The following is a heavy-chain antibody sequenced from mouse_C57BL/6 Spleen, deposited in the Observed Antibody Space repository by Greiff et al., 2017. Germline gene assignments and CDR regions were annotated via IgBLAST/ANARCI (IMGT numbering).Heavy chain of an antibody. CDR1: GYTFTSYW. D-gene: IGHD1-1*01. Sequence: VQLQQPGAELVRPGSSVKLSCKASGYTFTSYWMDWVKQRPGQGLEWIGNIYPSDSETHYNQKFKDKATLTVDKSSSTAYMQRSSLTSEDSAVYYCAREDGSSYYYFDYWGQGTTLTVSS. J-gene: IGHJ2*01. CDR2: IYPSDSET. V-gene: IGHV1-61*01. CDR3: AREDGSSYYYFDY.